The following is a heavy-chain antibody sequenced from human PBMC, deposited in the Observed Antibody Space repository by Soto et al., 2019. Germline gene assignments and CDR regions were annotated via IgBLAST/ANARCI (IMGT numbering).Heavy chain of an antibody. CDR1: GGTFSSYA. CDR3: ARGGKEQLVWTVTTPDYYYYGMDV. D-gene: IGHD4-17*01. V-gene: IGHV1-69*13. Sequence: ASVKVSCKASGGTFSSYAISWVRQAPGQGLEWMGGIIPIFGTANYAQKFQGRVTITADESTSTAYMELSSLRSEDTAVYYCARGGKEQLVWTVTTPDYYYYGMDVWGQGTTVTVSS. J-gene: IGHJ6*02. CDR2: IIPIFGTA.